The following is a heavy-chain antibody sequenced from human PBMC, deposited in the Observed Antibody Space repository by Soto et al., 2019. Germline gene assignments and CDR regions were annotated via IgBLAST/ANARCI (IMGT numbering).Heavy chain of an antibody. V-gene: IGHV3-33*01. Sequence: GGSLRLSCAASGFTFSSYGMHWVRQAPGKGLEWVAVIWYDGSNKYYADSVKGRFTISRDNSKNTLYLQMNSLRAEDTAVYYCARGGGRFENLDAFDIWGQGTMVTVSS. D-gene: IGHD2-15*01. CDR1: GFTFSSYG. CDR3: ARGGGRFENLDAFDI. CDR2: IWYDGSNK. J-gene: IGHJ3*02.